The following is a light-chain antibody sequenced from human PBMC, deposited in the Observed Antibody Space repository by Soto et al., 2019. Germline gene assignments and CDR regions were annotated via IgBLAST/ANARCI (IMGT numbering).Light chain of an antibody. V-gene: IGLV1-51*01. Sequence: QSVLTQPPSVSAAPGQMVTISCYGSNSNIGNNLVSWYQQLPGAAPKLLIYDNHQRPSGIPDRFSGSKSGTSASLGITGLQTGDEADYYCAPWDSSLSAGVFGGGTKLTVL. CDR2: DNH. CDR3: APWDSSLSAGV. J-gene: IGLJ2*01. CDR1: NSNIGNNL.